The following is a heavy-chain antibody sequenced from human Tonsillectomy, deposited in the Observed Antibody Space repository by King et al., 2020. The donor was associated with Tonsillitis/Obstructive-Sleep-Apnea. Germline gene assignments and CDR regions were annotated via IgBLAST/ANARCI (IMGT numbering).Heavy chain of an antibody. CDR3: ARDIVVDFGVVTLNYFDY. CDR2: VIPIFGSA. V-gene: IGHV1-69*01. CDR1: GGTFSSYA. D-gene: IGHD3-3*01. Sequence: VQLVQSGAEVKKPGSSVKVSCKASGGTFSSYAFSWVRQAPGQGLEWVGGVIPIFGSAYYAQQFQGRVTITADESTSTAYMELSSLRSEDTAVFYCARDIVVDFGVVTLNYFDYWGQGTLVTVSS. J-gene: IGHJ4*02.